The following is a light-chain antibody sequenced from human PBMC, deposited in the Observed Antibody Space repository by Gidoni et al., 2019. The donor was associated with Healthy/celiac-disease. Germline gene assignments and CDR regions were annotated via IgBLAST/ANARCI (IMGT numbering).Light chain of an antibody. CDR2: DAS. Sequence: EIVLTQPPATLSLSPGERATLSCRASQSVSSYLAWYQQKPGQAPRLLIYDASNRATGISARFSGSGSGTDFTLTISSLEPEDFAVYYCQQRSNWPQDLTFGGGTKVEIK. V-gene: IGKV3-11*01. CDR1: QSVSSY. J-gene: IGKJ4*01. CDR3: QQRSNWPQDLT.